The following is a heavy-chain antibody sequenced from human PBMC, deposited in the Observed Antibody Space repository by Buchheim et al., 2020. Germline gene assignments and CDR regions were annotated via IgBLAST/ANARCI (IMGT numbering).Heavy chain of an antibody. CDR1: GFTFSSYG. Sequence: QVQLVESGGGVVQPGTSLRLSCAASGFTFSSYGMHWVRQAPGKGLEWVAVISYDGSNKYYADSVKGRFTISRDNSKNTVYLQMNSLRAEDTAVYYCARDQWLRYYFDYWGQGTL. CDR3: ARDQWLRYYFDY. D-gene: IGHD5-12*01. J-gene: IGHJ4*02. CDR2: ISYDGSNK. V-gene: IGHV3-30*03.